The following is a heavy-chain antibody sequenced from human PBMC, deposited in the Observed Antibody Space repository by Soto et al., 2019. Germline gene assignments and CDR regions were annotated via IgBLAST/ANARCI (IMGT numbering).Heavy chain of an antibody. D-gene: IGHD3-10*01. V-gene: IGHV1-58*01. Sequence: QMQLVQSGPEVKKPGTSVKVSCKASGFTFTSSAVQWVRQARGQRLEWIGWIVVGSGNTLYAQKFQERVTITRDMSTSTAYMELSSLRSEDTALYYCAADRYGSAPPGYYGMDVWGQGTTVTVSS. J-gene: IGHJ6*02. CDR3: AADRYGSAPPGYYGMDV. CDR1: GFTFTSSA. CDR2: IVVGSGNT.